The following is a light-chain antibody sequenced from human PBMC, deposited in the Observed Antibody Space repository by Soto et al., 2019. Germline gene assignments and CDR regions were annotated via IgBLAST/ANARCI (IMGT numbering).Light chain of an antibody. CDR2: GAS. CDR3: QQYKNWPRT. V-gene: IGKV3-15*01. J-gene: IGKJ1*01. CDR1: QSVRSN. Sequence: EIVMTQSPATLSVSPGESATLSCRASQSVRSNLAWCQQKFGQAPRLLFYGASTRATGIPARFSGSGSGTEFTLTISNLQSEDFAVYYCQQYKNWPRTFGQGTKVDIK.